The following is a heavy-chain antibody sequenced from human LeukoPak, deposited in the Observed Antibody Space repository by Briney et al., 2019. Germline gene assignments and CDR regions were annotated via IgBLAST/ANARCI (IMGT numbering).Heavy chain of an antibody. J-gene: IGHJ4*02. V-gene: IGHV4-59*01. CDR2: IYYTGST. CDR3: ARVYGSGSYSFVDY. D-gene: IGHD3-10*01. CDR1: GGSISSYY. Sequence: SETLSLTFTVSGGSISSYYWSWIRQPPGKGLEWIGYIYYTGSTNYNPSLKSRVTISVDTSKNQFSLKLSSVTAADTAVYYCARVYGSGSYSFVDYWGQGTLVTVSS.